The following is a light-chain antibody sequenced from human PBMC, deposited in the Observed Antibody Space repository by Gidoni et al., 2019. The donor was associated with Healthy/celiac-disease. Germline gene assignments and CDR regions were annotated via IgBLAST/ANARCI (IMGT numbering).Light chain of an antibody. CDR2: AAS. CDR3: QQSYSTPPT. Sequence: DIQMTQSPSSLSASVGDRVTLTCRASQSISSYLNWYQQKPGKAPKLLIYAASSLQSGVPSRVSGSGSGTDFTLTISSLQPEDFATYYCQQSYSTPPTFGQGTKLEIK. CDR1: QSISSY. V-gene: IGKV1-39*01. J-gene: IGKJ2*01.